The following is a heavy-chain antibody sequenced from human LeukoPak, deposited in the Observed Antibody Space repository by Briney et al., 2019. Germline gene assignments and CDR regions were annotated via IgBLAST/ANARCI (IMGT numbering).Heavy chain of an antibody. D-gene: IGHD4-17*01. CDR1: GYTFTGYY. V-gene: IGHV1-2*02. Sequence: GASVKVSCKVSGYTFTGYYMHWVRQAPGQGLEWMGWINPNSGGTNYAQKFQGRVTMTRDTSISTAYMELSRLRSDDTAVYYCARVGGYGDYEWNYWGQGTLVTVSS. CDR3: ARVGGYGDYEWNY. CDR2: INPNSGGT. J-gene: IGHJ4*02.